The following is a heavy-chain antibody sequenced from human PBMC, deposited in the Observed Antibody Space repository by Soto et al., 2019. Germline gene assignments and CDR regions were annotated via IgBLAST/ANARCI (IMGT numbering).Heavy chain of an antibody. V-gene: IGHV1-2*04. CDR2: INPNSGGT. CDR1: GYTFTGYY. J-gene: IGHJ3*02. D-gene: IGHD6-13*01. CDR3: ACSSSHDAFDI. Sequence: ASVKVSCKASGYTFTGYYMHWLRQAPGQGLEWMGWINPNSGGTNYAQKFQGWVTMTRDTSISTAYMELSRLRSDDTAVYYCACSSSHDAFDIWGQGTMVTVSS.